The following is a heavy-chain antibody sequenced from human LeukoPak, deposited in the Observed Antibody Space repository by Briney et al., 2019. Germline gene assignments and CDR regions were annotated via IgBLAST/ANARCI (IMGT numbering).Heavy chain of an antibody. CDR2: IYYSGST. D-gene: IGHD3-22*01. CDR1: GGSISSYY. J-gene: IGHJ4*02. CDR3: ARDADYFDSSGLFEF. V-gene: IGHV4-59*01. Sequence: ASETLSLTCTVSGGSISSYYWSWIRQPPGKGLEWIGYIYYSGSTNYNPSLKSRVTISVDTSKNQFSLKLSSVTAADTAVYYCARDADYFDSSGLFEFWGQGALVTVSS.